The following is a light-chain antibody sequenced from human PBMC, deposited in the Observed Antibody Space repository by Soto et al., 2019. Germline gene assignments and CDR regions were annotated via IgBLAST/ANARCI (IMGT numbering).Light chain of an antibody. Sequence: EIVMTQSPATLSVSPGARATLSCRASQSVSSNLAWYQQKPGQAPRLLIFGASTRATGIPARFSGSGSGTDFTLTISSLQSEDFALYYCQQYNNWPGTFGQGTKVEIK. CDR3: QQYNNWPGT. J-gene: IGKJ1*01. V-gene: IGKV3-15*01. CDR2: GAS. CDR1: QSVSSN.